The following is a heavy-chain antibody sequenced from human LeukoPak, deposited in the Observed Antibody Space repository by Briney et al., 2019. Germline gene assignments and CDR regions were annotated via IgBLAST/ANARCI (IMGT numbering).Heavy chain of an antibody. J-gene: IGHJ5*02. V-gene: IGHV1-2*02. Sequence: ASVKVSCKASGYTFTGYYMHWVRQAPGQGLEWMGWINPNSGGTNYAQKFQGRVTMTRDTSISTAYMELSRLRSDDTAVYYCARQFGLSIAARQGNWFDPWGQGTLVTVSS. CDR1: GYTFTGYY. D-gene: IGHD6-6*01. CDR3: ARQFGLSIAARQGNWFDP. CDR2: INPNSGGT.